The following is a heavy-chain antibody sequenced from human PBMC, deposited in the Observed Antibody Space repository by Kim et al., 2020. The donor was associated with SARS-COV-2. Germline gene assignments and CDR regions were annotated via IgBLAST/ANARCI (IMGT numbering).Heavy chain of an antibody. CDR3: AKNIDGSSSTFDS. Sequence: GGSLRLSCVASGFTFSNYAMTWVRQAPGKGLEWVSNIKSNESFKEYTDSVKGRFTISRDNSKNTLYLQMNSLRVEDTAVYYCAKNIDGSSSTFDSWGQGSLVTVSS. CDR1: GFTFSNYA. D-gene: IGHD6-13*01. J-gene: IGHJ4*02. V-gene: IGHV3-23*01. CDR2: IKSNESFK.